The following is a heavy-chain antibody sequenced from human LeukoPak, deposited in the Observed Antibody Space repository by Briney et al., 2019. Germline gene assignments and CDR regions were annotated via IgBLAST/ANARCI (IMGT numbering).Heavy chain of an antibody. J-gene: IGHJ5*02. Sequence: PGGSLRLSCVASEFTLRSHSMHWVRQAPGKGLEWVSYISTSSTYIYYADSVMGRFTISRDNAKNSLYLHMSSLRAEDPAVYYCARTLVPAAMSNNWFDPWGQGTLVTVSS. CDR3: ARTLVPAAMSNNWFDP. CDR2: ISTSSTYI. V-gene: IGHV3-21*01. D-gene: IGHD2-2*01. CDR1: EFTLRSHS.